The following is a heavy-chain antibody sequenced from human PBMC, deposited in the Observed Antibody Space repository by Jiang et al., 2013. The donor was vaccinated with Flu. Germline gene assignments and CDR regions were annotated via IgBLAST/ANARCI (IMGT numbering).Heavy chain of an antibody. J-gene: IGHJ1*01. Sequence: LLKPSETLSLTCAVYGGSFSGYYWSWIRQPPGKGLEWIGEINHSGSTNYNPSLKSRVTISVDTSKNQFSLKLSSVTAADTAVYYCARGRYYYDSSGHQLIYFQHWGQGTLVTVSS. CDR1: GGSFSGYY. CDR3: ARGRYYYDSSGHQLIYFQH. CDR2: INHSGST. D-gene: IGHD3-22*01. V-gene: IGHV4-34*01.